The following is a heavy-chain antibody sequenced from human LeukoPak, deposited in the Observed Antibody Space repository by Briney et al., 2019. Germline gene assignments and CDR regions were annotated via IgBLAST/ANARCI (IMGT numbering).Heavy chain of an antibody. CDR1: GGSISSGSYY. J-gene: IGHJ4*02. CDR3: AREVGPYGDALLSFDY. CDR2: IYTSGST. V-gene: IGHV4-61*02. Sequence: SETLSLTCTVSGGSISSGSYYWSWIRQPAGKGLEWIGRIYTSGSTNYNPSLKSRVTISVDTSKNQFSLKLSSVTAADTAVYYCAREVGPYGDALLSFDYWGQGTLVTVSS. D-gene: IGHD4-17*01.